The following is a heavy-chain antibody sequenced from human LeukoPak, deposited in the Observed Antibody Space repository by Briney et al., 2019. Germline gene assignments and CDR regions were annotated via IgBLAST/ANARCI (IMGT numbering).Heavy chain of an antibody. CDR3: ASALFIENAFDV. J-gene: IGHJ3*01. CDR1: GASISSYY. V-gene: IGHV4-59*01. CDR2: IYHSGST. D-gene: IGHD1-26*01. Sequence: SETLSLTCTVSGASISSYYWSWIRQPPGKGVEWIGYIYHSGSTVYRSFLKSRVTISVDTSKNQFSLKLSSVTAADTAVYYCASALFIENAFDVWGQGTMVTVSS.